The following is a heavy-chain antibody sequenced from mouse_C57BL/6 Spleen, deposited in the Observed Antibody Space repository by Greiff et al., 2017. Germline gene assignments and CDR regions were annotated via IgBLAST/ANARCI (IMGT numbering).Heavy chain of an antibody. J-gene: IGHJ2*01. CDR3: TRDNYYGSSYGFDY. CDR2: IYPGNSDT. V-gene: IGHV1-5*01. CDR1: GYTFTSYW. D-gene: IGHD1-1*01. Sequence: VQLQQSGTVLARPGASVKMSCKTSGYTFTSYWMHWVKQRPGQGLEWIGAIYPGNSDTSYNQKFKGKAKLTAVTSASTAYMELSSLTNEDSAVYYCTRDNYYGSSYGFDYWGQGTTRTVSS.